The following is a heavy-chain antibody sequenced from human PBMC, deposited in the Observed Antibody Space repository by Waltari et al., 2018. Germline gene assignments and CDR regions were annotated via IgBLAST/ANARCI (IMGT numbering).Heavy chain of an antibody. V-gene: IGHV4-4*07. D-gene: IGHD3-22*01. CDR1: GGSISSYY. CDR3: ARDKLSIPTMTYDF. CDR2: IYTSVST. Sequence: QVQLQESGPGLVKPSETLSLTCTVSGGSISSYYWSWIRQPAGQGLEWIGRIYTSVSTNYNPSLKSRVTMSVDTSKNQFSLKLSSVTAADTAVYYCARDKLSIPTMTYDFWGQGTLVTVSS. J-gene: IGHJ4*02.